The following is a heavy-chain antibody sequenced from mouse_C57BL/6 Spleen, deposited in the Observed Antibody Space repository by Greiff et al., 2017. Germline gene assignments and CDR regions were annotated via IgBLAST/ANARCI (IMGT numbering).Heavy chain of an antibody. D-gene: IGHD4-1*01. CDR2: INPNNGGT. J-gene: IGHJ3*01. V-gene: IGHV1-26*01. CDR3: ARSGTGAWFAY. Sequence: VQLQQSGPELVKPGASVKISCKASGYTFTDYYMNWVKQSHGKSLELIGDINPNNGGTSYNQKFKGKATLTVDKSSSTAYMELRSLTSEDSAVYYCARSGTGAWFAYWGQGTLVTVSA. CDR1: GYTFTDYY.